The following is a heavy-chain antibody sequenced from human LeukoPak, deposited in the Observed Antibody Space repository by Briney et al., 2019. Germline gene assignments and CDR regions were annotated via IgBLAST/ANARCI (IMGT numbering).Heavy chain of an antibody. Sequence: PGRSLRLSCAASGFTFSSYAMHWVRQAPGKGLEWVSTISGGGISTFSADSVKGRFTISRDNSKSTLYLQMNSLRAEDMALYYCAKDRLKAAGGDFDYWGQGTLVTVSS. V-gene: IGHV3-23*01. CDR2: ISGGGIST. CDR3: AKDRLKAAGGDFDY. CDR1: GFTFSSYA. J-gene: IGHJ4*02. D-gene: IGHD6-13*01.